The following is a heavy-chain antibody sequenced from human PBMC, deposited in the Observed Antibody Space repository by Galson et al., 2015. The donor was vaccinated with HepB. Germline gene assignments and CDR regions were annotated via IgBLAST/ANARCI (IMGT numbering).Heavy chain of an antibody. J-gene: IGHJ4*02. CDR1: GFTVQGHA. Sequence: SLRLECLAYGFTVQGHAMIGAPEGQGEDLGAGRGCSGDGAVRSFAASVRGRFIISRDNSKTMLYLQMNSLRVEDTAVYYCSKDGSTLKWLHDNWGQGALVTVSS. V-gene: IGHV3-23*01. CDR2: CSGDGAVR. D-gene: IGHD5-12*01. CDR3: SKDGSTLKWLHDN.